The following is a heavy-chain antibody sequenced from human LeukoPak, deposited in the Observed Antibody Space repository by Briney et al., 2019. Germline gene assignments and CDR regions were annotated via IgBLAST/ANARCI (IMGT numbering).Heavy chain of an antibody. CDR2: ISYDGVNK. D-gene: IGHD3-10*01. CDR3: AKDGGSGSFKGGFDP. Sequence: GGSLRLSCAASGFIFSSYAMHWVRQAPGKGLEGVALISYDGVNKYYADSVKGRFTISRDNSKNTLYLQMNSLRAEDTAVYYCAKDGGSGSFKGGFDPWGQGTLVTVSS. J-gene: IGHJ5*02. CDR1: GFIFSSYA. V-gene: IGHV3-30-3*01.